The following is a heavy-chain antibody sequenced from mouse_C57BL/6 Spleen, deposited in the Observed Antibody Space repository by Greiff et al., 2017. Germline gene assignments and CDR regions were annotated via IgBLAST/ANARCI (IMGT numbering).Heavy chain of an antibody. CDR3: TTWDDGSPNAY. Sequence: EVQLQESGAELVRPGASVKLSCTASGFNIKDDYMHWVKQRPEQGLEWIGWIDPENGDTAYASKFQGKATITADTSSNTAYLQLSSLTSEDTAVYYCTTWDDGSPNAYCGQGTLVTVSA. CDR2: IDPENGDT. J-gene: IGHJ3*01. CDR1: GFNIKDDY. D-gene: IGHD2-3*01. V-gene: IGHV14-4*01.